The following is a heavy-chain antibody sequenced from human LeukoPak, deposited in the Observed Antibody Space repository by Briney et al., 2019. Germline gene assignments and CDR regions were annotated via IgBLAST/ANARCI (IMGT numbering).Heavy chain of an antibody. V-gene: IGHV1-18*01. CDR1: GGTFSSYA. Sequence: GASVKVSCKAPGGTFSSYAISWVRQAPGQGLEWMGWISAYNGNTNYAQKLQGRVTMTTDTSTSTAYMELRSLRSDDTAVYYCARDLRTSSSWSLRAVYWGQGTLVTVSS. CDR3: ARDLRTSSSWSLRAVY. CDR2: ISAYNGNT. J-gene: IGHJ4*02. D-gene: IGHD6-13*01.